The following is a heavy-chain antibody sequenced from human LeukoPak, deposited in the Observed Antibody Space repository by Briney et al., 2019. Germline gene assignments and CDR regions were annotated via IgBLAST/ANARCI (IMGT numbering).Heavy chain of an antibody. CDR1: GFTFSSYS. V-gene: IGHV3-48*01. J-gene: IGHJ6*02. CDR3: ARDQYGLLVLPDSITMVRGVIGYYGMDV. D-gene: IGHD3-10*01. Sequence: PGGSLRLSCAASGFTFSSYSMNWVRQAPGKGLEWVSYISSSSSTIYYADSVKGRFTISRDNAKNSLYLQMNSLRAEDTAVYHCARDQYGLLVLPDSITMVRGVIGYYGMDVWGQGTTVTVSS. CDR2: ISSSSSTI.